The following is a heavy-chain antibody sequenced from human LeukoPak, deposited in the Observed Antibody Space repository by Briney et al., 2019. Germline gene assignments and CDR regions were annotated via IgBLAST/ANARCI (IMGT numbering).Heavy chain of an antibody. V-gene: IGHV3-48*04. CDR1: GFTFSNYN. Sequence: PGGSLRLSCVGSGFTFSNYNMIWVRQAPGKGLEWVSYISSSGSTIYYADSVKGRFTISRDNAKNSLYLQMSSLRAEDTAIYYCAREGWDLNALDIWGQGTMVTVSP. CDR3: AREGWDLNALDI. J-gene: IGHJ3*02. D-gene: IGHD1-26*01. CDR2: ISSSGSTI.